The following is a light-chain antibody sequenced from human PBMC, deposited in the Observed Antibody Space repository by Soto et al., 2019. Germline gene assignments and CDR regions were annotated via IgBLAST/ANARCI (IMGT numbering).Light chain of an antibody. CDR2: QAS. CDR3: HQYNFHSLS. Sequence: DIQMTQSPSTLSASIGDRVTITCRASQNISSWLSWYQQKPGQAPNLLIYQASILESGVPSRFSGSRSGTEFSHTINSLQPDEFATFCCHQYNFHSLSFGGGPKVEIK. J-gene: IGKJ4*01. V-gene: IGKV1-5*03. CDR1: QNISSW.